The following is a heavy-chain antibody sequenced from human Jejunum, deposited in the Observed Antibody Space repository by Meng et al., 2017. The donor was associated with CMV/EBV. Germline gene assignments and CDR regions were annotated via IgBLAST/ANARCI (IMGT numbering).Heavy chain of an antibody. CDR1: GYIFNNYG. CDR2: ISAYNGNT. J-gene: IGHJ5*02. CDR3: ARDLPGGTKGTWLDL. V-gene: IGHV1-18*01. D-gene: IGHD1-14*01. Sequence: QVQLVQSGAVVKKPGASVKVSCKASGYIFNNYGVSWVRQAPGQGPEWMGWISAYNGNTNYAQNFQGRFTMTTDTSTSTAYMELRSLRSDDTAVYYCARDLPGGTKGTWLDLWGQGTLVTVSS.